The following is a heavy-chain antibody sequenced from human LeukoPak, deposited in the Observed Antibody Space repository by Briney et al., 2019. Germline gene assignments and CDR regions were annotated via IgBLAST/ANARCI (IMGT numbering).Heavy chain of an antibody. D-gene: IGHD3-16*02. CDR1: GGSISSSSYY. J-gene: IGHJ4*02. Sequence: PSETLSLTCTVSGGSISSSSYYWGWIRQPPGTGLEWIGSIYYSGSTYYNPSLKSRVTISVDTSKNQFSLKLSSVTAADTAVYYCARRGHTFGGVIVNFDYWGQGTLVTVSS. CDR2: IYYSGST. V-gene: IGHV4-39*01. CDR3: ARRGHTFGGVIVNFDY.